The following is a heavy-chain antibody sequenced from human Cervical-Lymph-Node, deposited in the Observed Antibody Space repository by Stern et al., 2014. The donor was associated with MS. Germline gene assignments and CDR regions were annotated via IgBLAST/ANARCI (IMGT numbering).Heavy chain of an antibody. Sequence: VQLVESGGGVVQPGRSLRLSCAASAFTFSSYAMHWVRQAPGKGLEWVAVVSYDGSNKYYADSVKGRFTISRDNSKNTLYLQMNSLRTEDTAVYYCASWMSQGFDYWGQGTLVTVSS. D-gene: IGHD2-2*03. CDR2: VSYDGSNK. CDR1: AFTFSSYA. CDR3: ASWMSQGFDY. J-gene: IGHJ4*02. V-gene: IGHV3-30*04.